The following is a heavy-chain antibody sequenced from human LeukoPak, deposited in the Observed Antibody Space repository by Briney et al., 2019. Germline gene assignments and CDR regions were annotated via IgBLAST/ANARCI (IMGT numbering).Heavy chain of an antibody. CDR1: GFTFSRHG. CDR3: ARRSCTSTSCSYFDY. J-gene: IGHJ4*02. D-gene: IGHD2-2*01. V-gene: IGHV3-23*01. CDR2: ISTSGGST. Sequence: GGSLRLSCAASGFTFSRHGMSWVRQAPGKGLEWVSTISTSGGSTYYADSVKGRFTISRDNSKNTLYLQMNSLRAEDTAVYYCARRSCTSTSCSYFDYWGQGTLVTVSS.